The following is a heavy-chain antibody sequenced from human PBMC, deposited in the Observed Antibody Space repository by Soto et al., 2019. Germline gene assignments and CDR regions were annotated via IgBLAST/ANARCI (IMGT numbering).Heavy chain of an antibody. V-gene: IGHV1-69*13. Sequence: ASVKVSCKASGGTFSSYAISWVRQAPGQGLEWMGGIIPIFGTANYAQKFQGRVTITADESTSTAYMELSSLRSEDTAVYYCARVPRLYDSSGYYQGFLDYWGQGTLVTDSS. CDR2: IIPIFGTA. CDR3: ARVPRLYDSSGYYQGFLDY. D-gene: IGHD3-22*01. J-gene: IGHJ4*02. CDR1: GGTFSSYA.